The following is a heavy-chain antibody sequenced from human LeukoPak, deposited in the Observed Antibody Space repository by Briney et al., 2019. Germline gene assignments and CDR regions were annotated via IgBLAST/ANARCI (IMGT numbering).Heavy chain of an antibody. V-gene: IGHV3-23*01. CDR2: ISGSGGTT. Sequence: GGSLRLSCVVSGLTFSNYAMSWVRQAPGKGLEWVSVISGSGGTTHYADSVKGRFTISRDNSKNTVYLQMNSLRAEDTAVYYCAKGPGYYYYYAMDVWGQGTTVTVSS. CDR1: GLTFSNYA. J-gene: IGHJ6*02. D-gene: IGHD1-14*01. CDR3: AKGPGYYYYYAMDV.